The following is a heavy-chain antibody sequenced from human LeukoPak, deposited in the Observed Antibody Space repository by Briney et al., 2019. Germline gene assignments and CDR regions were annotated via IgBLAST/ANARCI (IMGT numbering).Heavy chain of an antibody. CDR1: GGSISSSSYY. Sequence: SETLSLTCTVSGGSISSSSYYWGWIRQPPGKGLEWIGSIYYSGSTYYNPSLKSRVTISVDTSKNQFSLKLSSVTAADTTVYYCARHEVTMIVVVPNWFDPWGQGTLVTVSS. CDR2: IYYSGST. J-gene: IGHJ5*02. V-gene: IGHV4-39*01. D-gene: IGHD3-22*01. CDR3: ARHEVTMIVVVPNWFDP.